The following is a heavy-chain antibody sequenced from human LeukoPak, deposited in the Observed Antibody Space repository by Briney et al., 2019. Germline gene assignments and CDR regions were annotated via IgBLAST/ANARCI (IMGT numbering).Heavy chain of an antibody. CDR1: GFTFSSYA. D-gene: IGHD5-12*01. Sequence: GGSLRLSCAASGFTFSSYAMSWVRQAPGKGLEWVSSINDGGDSTYFADSVKGRFIVPRDNSKNTVYLQMNSLRAEDTAVYYCAHMVDIVATIREVAFDIWGQGTMVTVSS. V-gene: IGHV3-23*01. J-gene: IGHJ3*02. CDR2: INDGGDST. CDR3: AHMVDIVATIREVAFDI.